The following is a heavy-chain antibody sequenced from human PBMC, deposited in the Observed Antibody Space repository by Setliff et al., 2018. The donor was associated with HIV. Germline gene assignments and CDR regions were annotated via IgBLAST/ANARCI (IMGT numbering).Heavy chain of an antibody. CDR3: ARGGYSGEFLDAFDI. Sequence: ASVKVSCKASGYIFSTHYIHWVRQAPGQGLEWMGIVNCASGRTVYTEKIKGRLAMARDMSRTTVYMELTSLRTEDTAVYYCARGGYSGEFLDAFDIWGQGTLVTVSS. CDR2: VNCASGRT. V-gene: IGHV1-46*01. D-gene: IGHD5-12*01. CDR1: GYIFSTHY. J-gene: IGHJ3*02.